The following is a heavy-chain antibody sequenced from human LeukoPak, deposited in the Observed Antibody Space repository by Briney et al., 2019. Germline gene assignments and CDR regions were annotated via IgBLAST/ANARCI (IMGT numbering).Heavy chain of an antibody. CDR3: AKEIWPTVTTPGWTYFDY. Sequence: GGSLRLSCAASEFTFSSYGMHWVRQAPGKGLEWVAFIRYDGSNKYYADSVKGRFTISRDNSKNTLYLQMNSLRAEDTAVYYCAKEIWPTVTTPGWTYFDYWGQGALVTVSS. CDR1: EFTFSSYG. J-gene: IGHJ4*02. D-gene: IGHD4-17*01. CDR2: IRYDGSNK. V-gene: IGHV3-30*02.